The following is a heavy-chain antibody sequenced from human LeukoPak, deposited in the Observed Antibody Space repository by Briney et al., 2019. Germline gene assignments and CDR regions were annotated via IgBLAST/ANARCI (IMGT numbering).Heavy chain of an antibody. CDR2: IIVYNGNT. CDR1: GYTFSSYG. V-gene: IGHV1-18*04. J-gene: IGHJ5*02. Sequence: ASVKVSCTASGYTFSSYGISWVRQAPGQGLEWLGWIIVYNGNTNYAQNLRGRITMTTDTSTSTAYMELRNLRSDDTAVYYCARSPYDSSGYHWFDPWGQGTLVTVSS. CDR3: ARSPYDSSGYHWFDP. D-gene: IGHD3-22*01.